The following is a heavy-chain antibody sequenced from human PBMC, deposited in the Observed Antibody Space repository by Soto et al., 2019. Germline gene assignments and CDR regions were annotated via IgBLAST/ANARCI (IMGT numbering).Heavy chain of an antibody. J-gene: IGHJ6*02. CDR2: IYYSGST. V-gene: IGHV4-59*01. D-gene: IGHD1-20*01. CDR3: ARLITGRHYYYYGMDV. Sequence: SETLSLTCTVSGGSISSYYWSWIRQPPGKGLEWIGYIYYSGSTNYNPSLKSRVTISVDTSKNQFSLKLSSVTAADTAVYYCARLITGRHYYYYGMDVWXQGTTLTVSS. CDR1: GGSISSYY.